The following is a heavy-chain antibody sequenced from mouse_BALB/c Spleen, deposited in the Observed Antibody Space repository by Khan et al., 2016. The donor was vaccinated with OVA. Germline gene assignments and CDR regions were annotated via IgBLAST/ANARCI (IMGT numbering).Heavy chain of an antibody. V-gene: IGHV3-2*02. Sequence: EVQLQELGPGLVKPSQSLSLTCTVTGYSITGNYAWSWIRQFPGNKLEWMGYITYSGSTNYNPSLKSRTSVTRDTSANQSFLQLNSVTSEDTATYFCAGQSYYGYALSYWGQGTSVTVSS. CDR2: ITYSGST. CDR3: AGQSYYGYALSY. CDR1: GYSITGNYA. J-gene: IGHJ4*01. D-gene: IGHD1-2*01.